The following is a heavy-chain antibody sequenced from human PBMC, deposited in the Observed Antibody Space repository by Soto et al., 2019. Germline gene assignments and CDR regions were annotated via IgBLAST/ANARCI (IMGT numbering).Heavy chain of an antibody. V-gene: IGHV4-61*01. D-gene: IGHD1-26*01. CDR2: IYYSGST. Sequence: PSETLSLTCTVSGGSVSSGSYCWSWIRQPPGKGLEWIGYIYYSGSTNYKPSLKSRVTISVDTSKNQLSLKLSSVTAADTVVYYCARSEDSGSFLDFEYWGQGTLVTVSS. CDR1: GGSVSSGSYC. J-gene: IGHJ4*02. CDR3: ARSEDSGSFLDFEY.